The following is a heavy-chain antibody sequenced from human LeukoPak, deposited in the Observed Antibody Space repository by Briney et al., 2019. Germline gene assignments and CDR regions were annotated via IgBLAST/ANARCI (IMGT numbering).Heavy chain of an antibody. CDR3: ARGAVARLFDY. J-gene: IGHJ4*02. CDR1: GFTFSSYA. D-gene: IGHD6-19*01. Sequence: PGGSLRLSCAASGFTFSSYAMHRVRQAPGKGLERVAVISYDGSNKYYADSVKGRFTISRDNSKNTLYLQMNSLRAEDTAVYYCARGAVARLFDYWGQGTLVTVSS. CDR2: ISYDGSNK. V-gene: IGHV3-30*04.